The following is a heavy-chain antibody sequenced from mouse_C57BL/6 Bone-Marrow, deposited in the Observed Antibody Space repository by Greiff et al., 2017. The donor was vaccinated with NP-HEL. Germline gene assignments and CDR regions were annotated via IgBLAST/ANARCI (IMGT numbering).Heavy chain of an antibody. J-gene: IGHJ2*01. Sequence: VHLVESGPELVKPGASVKISCKASGYAFSSSWMNWVKQRPGKGLEWIGRIYPGDGDTNYNGKFKGKATLTADKSSSTAYMQLSSLTSEDSAVYFCARWGYDGPFDYWGQGTTLTVSS. CDR2: IYPGDGDT. V-gene: IGHV1-82*01. D-gene: IGHD2-3*01. CDR1: GYAFSSSW. CDR3: ARWGYDGPFDY.